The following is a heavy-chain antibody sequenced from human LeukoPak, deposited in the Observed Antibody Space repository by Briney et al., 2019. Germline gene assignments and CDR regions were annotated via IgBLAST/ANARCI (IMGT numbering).Heavy chain of an antibody. CDR3: ARHPEPGYCSSASCHESYFDY. Sequence: GGSLRLSCAASGFTFSSCAMSWVRQAPGKGLEWVSAISGSGGRPYYADSVKGRFTISRDNSKNTLYLQMNSLRAEDTAVYYCARHPEPGYCSSASCHESYFDYWGQGTLVTVSS. CDR1: GFTFSSCA. D-gene: IGHD2-2*01. CDR2: ISGSGGRP. V-gene: IGHV3-23*01. J-gene: IGHJ4*02.